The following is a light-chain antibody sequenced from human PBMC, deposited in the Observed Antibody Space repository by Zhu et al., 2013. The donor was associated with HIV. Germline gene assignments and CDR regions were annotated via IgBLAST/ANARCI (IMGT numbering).Light chain of an antibody. CDR2: GVS. Sequence: EIVMTQSPATLSVSPGERATLSCRASQSVRSNLAWYQQKPGQAPRLLIYGVSTRATGIPARFSGSGSETEFTLTISSLQSEDSAIYSCQQYNNWPRTFGQGTKVEIK. CDR1: QSVRSN. V-gene: IGKV3-15*01. CDR3: QQYNNWPRT. J-gene: IGKJ1*01.